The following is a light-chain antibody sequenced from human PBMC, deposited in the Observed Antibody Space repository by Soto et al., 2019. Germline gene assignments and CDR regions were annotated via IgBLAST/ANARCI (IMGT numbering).Light chain of an antibody. J-gene: IGKJ1*01. CDR1: QSIGGY. V-gene: IGKV1-39*01. CDR2: TAS. Sequence: DIQMTQSPSSLSASVGDRVTITCRASQSIGGYLNWFQQKPGKAPQLLIHTASSLQSGVPSRFSGSGSGTDFTLTISSLQPEDFATYYCQQSYSTRWSSGQGTKVDIK. CDR3: QQSYSTRWS.